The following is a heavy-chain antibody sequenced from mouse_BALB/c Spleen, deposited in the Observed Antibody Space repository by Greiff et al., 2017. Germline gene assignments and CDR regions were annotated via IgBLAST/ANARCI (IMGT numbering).Heavy chain of an antibody. Sequence: AAELARPGASVKMSCKASGYTFTSYTMHWVKQRPGQGLEWIGYINPSSGYTEYNQKFKDKTTLTADKSSSTAYMQLSSLTSEDSAVYYCARGDGHEGFAYWGQGTLVTVSA. J-gene: IGHJ3*01. D-gene: IGHD2-2*01. CDR3: ARGDGHEGFAY. CDR1: GYTFTSYT. CDR2: INPSSGYT. V-gene: IGHV1-4*02.